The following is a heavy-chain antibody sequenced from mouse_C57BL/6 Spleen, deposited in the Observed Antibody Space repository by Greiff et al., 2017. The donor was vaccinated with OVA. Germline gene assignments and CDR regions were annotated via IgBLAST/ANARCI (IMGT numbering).Heavy chain of an antibody. D-gene: IGHD6-2*01. J-gene: IGHJ2*01. CDR2: INPGDGDT. Sequence: QVQLQQSGPELVKPGASVKISCKASGYAFSSSWMNWVKQRPGKGLEWIGRINPGDGDTNYNGKFKGKATLTADKSASTAYMQLSSRTSEDYAVDFCALCSSFDYWGQGTTLTVSS. CDR3: ALCSSFDY. CDR1: GYAFSSSW. V-gene: IGHV1-82*01.